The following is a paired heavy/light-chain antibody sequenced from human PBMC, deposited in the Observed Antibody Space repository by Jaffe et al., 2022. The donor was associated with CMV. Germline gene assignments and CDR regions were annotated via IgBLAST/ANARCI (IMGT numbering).Heavy chain of an antibody. V-gene: IGHV6-1*01. CDR2: AYFRSKWYS. CDR1: GDSLSNNDAS. J-gene: IGHJ5*02. D-gene: IGHD1-1*01. CDR3: AREWGIYQLDGKYNWLDP. Sequence: QVHLQQSGPGLVKPSQTLSLTCAISGDSLSNNDASWAWIRQSPSRGLEWLGRAYFRSKWYSDYAESVSGRMTISPDTSKNQFSLHLNSVTPEDTAVYYCAREWGIYQLDGKYNWLDPWGQGTLVTVSS.
Light chain of an antibody. J-gene: IGKJ1*01. CDR3: QQSYSTVTWT. CDR1: QSISTS. Sequence: DIQMTQSPSSLSASVGDRVTITCRASQSISTSLNWYQQKPGKAPKLLIYAASSLQRGVPSRFSGSGSGTDFTLTISSLQPEDFATYYCQQSYSTVTWTFGQGTMVDIK. V-gene: IGKV1-39*01. CDR2: AAS.